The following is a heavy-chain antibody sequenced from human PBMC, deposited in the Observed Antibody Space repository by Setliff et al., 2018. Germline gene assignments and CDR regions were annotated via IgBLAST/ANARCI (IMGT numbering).Heavy chain of an antibody. CDR2: VYHSGST. CDR1: GYSISSAYY. V-gene: IGHV4-38-2*02. D-gene: IGHD6-19*01. CDR3: AREQWLDPPGYYYMDV. Sequence: PSETLSLTCTVSGYSISSAYYWGWIRQPPGKELEYIGSVYHSGSTYYNPSLKSRVTISVDTSKNQFSLKLSSVTAADMAVYYCAREQWLDPPGYYYMDVWAKGTTVTVSS. J-gene: IGHJ6*03.